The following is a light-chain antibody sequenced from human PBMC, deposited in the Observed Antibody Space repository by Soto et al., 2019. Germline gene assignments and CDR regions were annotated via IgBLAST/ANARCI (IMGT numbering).Light chain of an antibody. CDR1: ESVRTN. V-gene: IGKV3-15*01. CDR3: QQYKNWPPRT. Sequence: ETVVTQSPATLSVSPGETATLSCRASESVRTNLAWYQQKPGQAPRLLIYGASNRATGIPARFSGSGSGTEFTLTISSLQSEDFAVYYCQQYKNWPPRTFGQGTKVDIK. J-gene: IGKJ1*01. CDR2: GAS.